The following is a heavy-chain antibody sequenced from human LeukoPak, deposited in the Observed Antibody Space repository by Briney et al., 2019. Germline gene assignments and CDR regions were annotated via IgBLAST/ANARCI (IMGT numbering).Heavy chain of an antibody. CDR2: ISSIGSTI. CDR1: GFTFSSYE. Sequence: GSLRLSCAASGFTFSSYEMNWVRQAPGKGLEWVSYISSIGSTIYYADSVKGRFTISRDNAKNSLYLQMNSLRAEDTAVYYCARSLIADGAFDIWGQGTMVTVSS. V-gene: IGHV3-48*03. J-gene: IGHJ3*02. CDR3: ARSLIADGAFDI. D-gene: IGHD2-21*01.